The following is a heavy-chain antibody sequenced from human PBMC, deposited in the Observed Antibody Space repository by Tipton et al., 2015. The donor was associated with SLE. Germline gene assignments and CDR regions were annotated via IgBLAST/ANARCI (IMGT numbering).Heavy chain of an antibody. D-gene: IGHD2-15*01. CDR3: AKDRCSGGSCPGDY. J-gene: IGHJ4*02. V-gene: IGHV3-23*03. CDR1: GFTFSSYA. CDR2: IYSGGST. Sequence: GSLRLSCAASGFTFSSYAMSWVRQAPGKGLEWVSVIYSGGSTYYADSVKGRFTISRDNSKNTLYLQMNSLRAEDTAVYYCAKDRCSGGSCPGDYWGQGTLVTVSS.